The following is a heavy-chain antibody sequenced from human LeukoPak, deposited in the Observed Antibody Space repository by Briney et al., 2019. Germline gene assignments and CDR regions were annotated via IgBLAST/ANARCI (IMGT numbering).Heavy chain of an antibody. Sequence: ASVKVSCKAPGYTFTSYYMHWVRQAPGQGLEWMGIINPSGGSTSYAQKFQGRVTMTRDTSTSTVYMELSSLRSEDTAVYYCASDGAAAVSTFDYWGQGTLVTVSS. D-gene: IGHD6-13*01. CDR1: GYTFTSYY. V-gene: IGHV1-46*01. CDR2: INPSGGST. J-gene: IGHJ4*02. CDR3: ASDGAAAVSTFDY.